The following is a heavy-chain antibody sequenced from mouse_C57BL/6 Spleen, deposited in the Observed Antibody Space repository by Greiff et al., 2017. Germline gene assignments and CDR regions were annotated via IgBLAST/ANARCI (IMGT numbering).Heavy chain of an antibody. CDR3: AREASAVVEGAWFAY. CDR2: ILPGSGST. J-gene: IGHJ3*01. D-gene: IGHD1-1*01. CDR1: GYTFTGYW. Sequence: QVQLQQSGAELMRPGASVKLSCKASGYTFTGYWIEWVKQRPGHGLEWIGVILPGSGSTNYNEKFKGKATFTADTSSNTAYMQLSSLTTEDSAIYDCAREASAVVEGAWFAYWGQGTLVTVSA. V-gene: IGHV1-9*01.